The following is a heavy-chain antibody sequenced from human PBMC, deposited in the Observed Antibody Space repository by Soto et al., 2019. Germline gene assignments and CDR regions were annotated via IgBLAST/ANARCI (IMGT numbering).Heavy chain of an antibody. CDR1: GSLNHGWFS. D-gene: IGHD6-13*01. CDR2: IYYPGLT. J-gene: IGHJ5*02. CDR3: ARGRRSKTATAGTGWFDP. Sequence: QPELQGFGSGMAEAFQALALNFFCPGGSLNHGWFSLDLLRPAPGRGLGLNGYIYYPGLTYYNPSLKSRVSMSLDTSENQVSLSLSSVTAADSAVYYCARGRRSKTATAGTGWFDPWGPGTLVTVSS. V-gene: IGHV4-30-2*01.